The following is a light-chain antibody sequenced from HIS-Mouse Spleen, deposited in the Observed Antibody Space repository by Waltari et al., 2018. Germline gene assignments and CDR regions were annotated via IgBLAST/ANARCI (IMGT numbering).Light chain of an antibody. J-gene: IGLJ2*01. Sequence: QSALTQPASVSGSPGQSITISCTGTSSDVVGYNHVSWYQQHPGKAPKLMIYDVSNRPSGVSNRFSGSKSGNTASLTISGLQAEDEADYYCSSYTSSSTLVVFGGGTKLTVL. CDR2: DVS. CDR3: SSYTSSSTLVV. CDR1: SSDVVGYNH. V-gene: IGLV2-14*03.